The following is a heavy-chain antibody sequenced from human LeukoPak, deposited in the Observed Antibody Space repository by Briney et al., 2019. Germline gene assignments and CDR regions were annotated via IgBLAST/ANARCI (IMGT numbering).Heavy chain of an antibody. J-gene: IGHJ6*02. CDR1: GFTFSSYG. V-gene: IGHV3-30*03. D-gene: IGHD2-15*01. CDR3: ATGQYCSGGSCPYYYYYGMDV. Sequence: GRSLRLSCAASGFTFSSYGMHWVRQAPGKGLEWVAVISYDGSNKYYADSVKGRFTISRDNSKNTLYLQMNSLRAEDTAVYYCATGQYCSGGSCPYYYYYGMDVWGQGTTVTVSS. CDR2: ISYDGSNK.